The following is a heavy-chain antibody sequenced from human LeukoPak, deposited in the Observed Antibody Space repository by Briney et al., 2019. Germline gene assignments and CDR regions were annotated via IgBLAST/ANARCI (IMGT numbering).Heavy chain of an antibody. J-gene: IGHJ4*02. V-gene: IGHV3-48*03. D-gene: IGHD6-19*01. CDR3: ARSYGSGVPTSY. CDR2: ISSSGSTI. CDR1: GFTFSSYE. Sequence: GSLRLSCAASGFTFSSYEMNWVRQAPGKGLEWVSYISSSGSTIYYADSVKGRFTISRDNAKNSLYLQMNSLRAEDTAVYYCARSYGSGVPTSYWGQGTLVTVSS.